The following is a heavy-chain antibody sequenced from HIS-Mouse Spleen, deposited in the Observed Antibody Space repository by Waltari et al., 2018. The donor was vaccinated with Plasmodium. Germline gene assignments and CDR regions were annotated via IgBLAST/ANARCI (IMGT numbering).Heavy chain of an antibody. CDR1: GYTFSSYG. D-gene: IGHD1-26*01. CDR3: ARLLPWVHGHFDY. Sequence: QVQLVQSGAEGKRPGASVKVSCKASGYTFSSYGISWVRQAPGQGLEWMGWISGYKGKTNNAQKVQGRGTMTTDTSTSTAYMELRSLRSDDTAVYYCARLLPWVHGHFDYWGQGTLVTVSS. CDR2: ISGYKGKT. V-gene: IGHV1-18*01. J-gene: IGHJ4*02.